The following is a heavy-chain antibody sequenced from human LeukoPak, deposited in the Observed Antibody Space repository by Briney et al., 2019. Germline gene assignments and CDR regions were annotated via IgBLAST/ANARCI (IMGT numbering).Heavy chain of an antibody. Sequence: PSETLSLTCTVSGDXVSSYHCSWIRQPPGKGQEWIGHIYYSGTISYNPSIKSRVTISVDTSKNQFSLRLSSVTGADTALYYCARVDFGVVNDAFDIWGQGTMVTVSS. CDR3: ARVDFGVVNDAFDI. CDR2: IYYSGTI. D-gene: IGHD3-3*01. J-gene: IGHJ3*02. V-gene: IGHV4-59*02. CDR1: GDXVSSYH.